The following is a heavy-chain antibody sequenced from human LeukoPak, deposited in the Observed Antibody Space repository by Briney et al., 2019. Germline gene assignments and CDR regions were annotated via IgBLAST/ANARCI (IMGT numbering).Heavy chain of an antibody. Sequence: SETLSLTCAVYGGSFSGYYWSWIRQPPGKGLEWIGEINHSGSTNYNPSLKSRVTISVDTSKNQFSLKLSSVTAADTAVYYCARAGPYGCYFDYWGQGTLVTVSS. V-gene: IGHV4-34*01. CDR2: INHSGST. J-gene: IGHJ4*02. CDR3: ARAGPYGCYFDY. CDR1: GGSFSGYY. D-gene: IGHD3-10*01.